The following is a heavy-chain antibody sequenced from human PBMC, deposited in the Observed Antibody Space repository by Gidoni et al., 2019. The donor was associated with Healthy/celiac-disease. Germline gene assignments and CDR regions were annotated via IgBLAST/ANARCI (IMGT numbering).Heavy chain of an antibody. CDR2: ISGSGGST. CDR3: AKDRPNSGYDYGSDY. D-gene: IGHD5-12*01. Sequence: EVQLLESGGGLVQPVGYLRIYCAGSGFTIGSDAVSWVRQAPGKGLELVSAISGSGGSTYYADSVKGRFTISRDNSKHTLYLQMNSLRAEDTAVYYCAKDRPNSGYDYGSDYWGQGTLVTVSS. J-gene: IGHJ4*02. V-gene: IGHV3-23*01. CDR1: GFTIGSDA.